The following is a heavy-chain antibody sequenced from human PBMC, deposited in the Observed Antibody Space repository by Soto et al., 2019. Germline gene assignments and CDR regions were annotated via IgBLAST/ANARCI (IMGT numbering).Heavy chain of an antibody. V-gene: IGHV3-15*01. CDR3: TTDGWIGELDIGDNWFDP. CDR2: IKSKTDGGTT. CDR1: GYTVSNGW. J-gene: IGHJ5*02. D-gene: IGHD3-10*01. Sequence: RRYCAASGYTVSNGWISWVRLALGKGLEWVGRIKSKTDGGTTDYAAPVKGRFTISRDDSKNTLYLQMNSLKTEDTAVYYCTTDGWIGELDIGDNWFDPWGQGT.